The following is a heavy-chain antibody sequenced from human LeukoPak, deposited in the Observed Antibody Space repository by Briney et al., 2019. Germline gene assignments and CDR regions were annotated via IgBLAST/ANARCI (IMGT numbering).Heavy chain of an antibody. CDR1: GFTFSSYE. CDR3: ARLTSSGLSSNWFAP. Sequence: SGGALRLSCAASGFTFSSYEMNWVRQAPGKGGEWGSYISSSSSTIYYADSVKGRFTISRDNAKNSPYLQMNSLRAEDTAVYYCARLTSSGLSSNWFAPWGQGTLVTVSS. V-gene: IGHV3-48*03. J-gene: IGHJ5*02. D-gene: IGHD6-19*01. CDR2: ISSSSSTI.